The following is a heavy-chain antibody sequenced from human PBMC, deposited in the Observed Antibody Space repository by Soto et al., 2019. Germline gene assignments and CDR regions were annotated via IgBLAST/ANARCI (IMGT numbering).Heavy chain of an antibody. CDR1: GYSFTSYW. CDR3: ASSLAGNYYYYGMDV. J-gene: IGHJ6*02. V-gene: IGHV5-51*01. CDR2: IYPGDSDT. Sequence: GESLKISCKGSGYSFTSYWIGWVRQMPGKGLEWMGIIYPGDSDTRYSPSFQGQVTTSADKSISTAYLQWSSLKASDTAMYYCASSLAGNYYYYGMDVWGQGTTVTVSS.